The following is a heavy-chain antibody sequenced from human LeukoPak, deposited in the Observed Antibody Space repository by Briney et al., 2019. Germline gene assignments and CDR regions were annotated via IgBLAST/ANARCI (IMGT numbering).Heavy chain of an antibody. V-gene: IGHV3-21*01. Sequence: PGGSLRLSCAASGFTFSSYSMNWVRQAPGKGLEWVSSISRGSGRIYYADSVKGRFTISRDNARNSLYLQMNSLRAEDTAIYYCARVDAALDYWGQGTLVTVSS. J-gene: IGHJ4*02. D-gene: IGHD6-6*01. CDR3: ARVDAALDY. CDR2: ISRGSGRI. CDR1: GFTFSSYS.